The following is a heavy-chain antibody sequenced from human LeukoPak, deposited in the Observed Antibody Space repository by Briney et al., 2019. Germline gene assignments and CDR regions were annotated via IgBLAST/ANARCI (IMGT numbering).Heavy chain of an antibody. D-gene: IGHD4-11*01. J-gene: IGHJ4*02. CDR2: INPSGGST. Sequence: ASVKVSCKASGYTFTSYYMHWVRQAPGQGLEWMGIINPSGGSTSYAQKFQGRVTMTRDMSTSTVYMELSSLRSEDTAVYHCARGPNSNYFDYWGQGTLVTVSS. CDR1: GYTFTSYY. CDR3: ARGPNSNYFDY. V-gene: IGHV1-46*01.